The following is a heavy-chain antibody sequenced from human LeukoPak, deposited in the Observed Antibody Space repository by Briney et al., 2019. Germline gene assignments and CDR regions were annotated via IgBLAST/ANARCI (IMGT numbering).Heavy chain of an antibody. J-gene: IGHJ4*02. CDR3: ASVSIAVAGDFDY. CDR1: GFTFSSYS. D-gene: IGHD6-19*01. V-gene: IGHV3-48*02. Sequence: GRSLRLSCAASGFTFSSYSMNWVRQAPGEGLEWVSYISSSSSTIYYADSVKGRFTISRDDAKNSLYLQMNSLRDEDTAVYYCASVSIAVAGDFDYWGQGTLVTVSS. CDR2: ISSSSSTI.